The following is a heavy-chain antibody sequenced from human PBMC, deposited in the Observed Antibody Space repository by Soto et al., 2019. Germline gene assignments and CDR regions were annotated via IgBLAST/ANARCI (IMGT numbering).Heavy chain of an antibody. CDR2: ISGSGGST. CDR3: AKYVITFGGLIVLRGPLDY. V-gene: IGHV3-23*01. D-gene: IGHD3-16*02. Sequence: EVQLLESGGGLVQPGGSLRLSCAASGFTFSSYAMSWVRQAPGKGLEWVSAISGSGGSTYYADSVKGRFTISRDNSKNTQYLQMNSLGAEDTAVYYCAKYVITFGGLIVLRGPLDYWGQGTLVTVSS. CDR1: GFTFSSYA. J-gene: IGHJ4*02.